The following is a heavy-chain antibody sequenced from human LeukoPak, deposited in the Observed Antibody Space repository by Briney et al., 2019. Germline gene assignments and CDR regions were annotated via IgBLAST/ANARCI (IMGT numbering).Heavy chain of an antibody. CDR3: ARGQDRDTAIMVEG. Sequence: GASVQVSCKASGYTFTRYYMQWLRQAPGHGLEWTGWINPNSGDSNHAQKLQGRVTMTRDTSISTAYMELSRLRSDDTAVYYCARGQDRDTAIMVEGWGQRTLVTVS. D-gene: IGHD5-18*01. CDR2: INPNSGDS. J-gene: IGHJ4*02. V-gene: IGHV1-2*02. CDR1: GYTFTRYY.